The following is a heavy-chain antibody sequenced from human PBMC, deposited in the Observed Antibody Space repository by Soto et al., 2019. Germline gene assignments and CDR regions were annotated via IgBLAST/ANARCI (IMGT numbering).Heavy chain of an antibody. CDR1: GYTFTSYD. J-gene: IGHJ4*02. CDR2: MNPNSGNT. V-gene: IGHV1-8*01. D-gene: IGHD6-19*01. Sequence: QVQLVQSGAEVKKPGASVKVSCKASGYTFTSYDINWVRQATGQGLEWMGWMNPNSGNTGYAQKFQGRVTMTRYTAISTAYMELSSLRSEATAVYYCAGLSFGQWLEGAVDYWVQGTLVTVSS. CDR3: AGLSFGQWLEGAVDY.